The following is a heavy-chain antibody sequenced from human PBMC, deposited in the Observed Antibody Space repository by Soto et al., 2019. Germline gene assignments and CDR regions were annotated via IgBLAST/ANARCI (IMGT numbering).Heavy chain of an antibody. CDR1: GFTFSNYG. CDR3: ARDSARDGYPDV. CDR2: LWYDGRNK. D-gene: IGHD5-12*01. V-gene: IGHV3-33*01. J-gene: IGHJ4*02. Sequence: QVLLVQSGGGVVQPGRSLRLSCATSGFTFSNYGMDWVRQAPGKGLEWVAVLWYDGRNKYYVDSVKGRFTISRDNSEKTVYLQMNSLRAEDTAVYYCARDSARDGYPDVWGQGTLVTVSS.